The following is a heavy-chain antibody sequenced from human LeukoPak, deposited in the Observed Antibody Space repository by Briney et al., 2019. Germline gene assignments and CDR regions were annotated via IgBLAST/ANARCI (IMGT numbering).Heavy chain of an antibody. Sequence: HPGGSLRLSCAASGFTFSSYAMSWVRQAPGKGLEWVSAISGSGGSTYYADSVKGRFTISRDNSKNTLYLQMNSLRAEDTAVYYCAKSLPNYDYVWGSYFPAIFPNDYWGQGTLVTVSS. D-gene: IGHD3-16*01. J-gene: IGHJ4*02. CDR1: GFTFSSYA. CDR2: ISGSGGST. V-gene: IGHV3-23*01. CDR3: AKSLPNYDYVWGSYFPAIFPNDY.